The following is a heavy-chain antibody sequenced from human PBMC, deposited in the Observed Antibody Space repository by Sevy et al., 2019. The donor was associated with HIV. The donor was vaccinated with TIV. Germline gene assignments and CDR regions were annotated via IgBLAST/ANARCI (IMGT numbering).Heavy chain of an antibody. Sequence: ASVKVSYKASGYTFTSYGISWVRQAPGQGLEWMGWISAYDGNTNYAQKLQGRVTMTTDTSTSTAYMELRSLRSDDTAVYYCARPMHIVVVPAANYYYGMDVWAQGTTVTVSS. J-gene: IGHJ6*02. CDR3: ARPMHIVVVPAANYYYGMDV. V-gene: IGHV1-18*01. CDR2: ISAYDGNT. D-gene: IGHD2-2*01. CDR1: GYTFTSYG.